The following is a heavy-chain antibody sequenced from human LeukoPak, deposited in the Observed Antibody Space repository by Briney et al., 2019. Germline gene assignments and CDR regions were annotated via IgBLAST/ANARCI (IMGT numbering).Heavy chain of an antibody. CDR1: GGSISSYY. Sequence: PSETLSLTCTVSGGSISSYYRSWIRQPAGKGLEWIGYIYYSGSTNYNPSLKSRVTISVDTSKNQFSLKLSSVTAADTAVYYCARHGYDILTGSIWGQGTMVTVSS. D-gene: IGHD3-9*01. CDR3: ARHGYDILTGSI. V-gene: IGHV4-59*01. J-gene: IGHJ3*02. CDR2: IYYSGST.